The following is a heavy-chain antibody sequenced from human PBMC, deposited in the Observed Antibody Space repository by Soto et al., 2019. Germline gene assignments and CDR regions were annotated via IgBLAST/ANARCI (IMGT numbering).Heavy chain of an antibody. Sequence: QVQLVESGGGVVQPGRSLRLSCAASGFTFSSYAMHWVRQAPGKGLEWVAVISYDGSNKYYADSVKGRFTISRDNSKNTLYLQMNSLRAEDTAVYYCARDTKRSLLYLDYWGQGTLVTVSS. CDR2: ISYDGSNK. V-gene: IGHV3-30-3*01. CDR1: GFTFSSYA. CDR3: ARDTKRSLLYLDY. D-gene: IGHD3-22*01. J-gene: IGHJ4*02.